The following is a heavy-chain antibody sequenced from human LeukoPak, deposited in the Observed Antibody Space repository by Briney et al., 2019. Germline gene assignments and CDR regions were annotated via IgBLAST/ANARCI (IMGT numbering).Heavy chain of an antibody. CDR3: ARVQKRGPRIAAAGHLDY. V-gene: IGHV3-48*04. CDR2: ISSSSSTI. J-gene: IGHJ4*02. Sequence: GGSLRLSCAASGFTFSSYSMNWVRQAPGKGLEWVSYISSSSSTIYYADSVKGRFTISRDNAKNSLYLQMNSLRAEDTAVYYCARVQKRGPRIAAAGHLDYWGQGTLVTVSS. D-gene: IGHD6-13*01. CDR1: GFTFSSYS.